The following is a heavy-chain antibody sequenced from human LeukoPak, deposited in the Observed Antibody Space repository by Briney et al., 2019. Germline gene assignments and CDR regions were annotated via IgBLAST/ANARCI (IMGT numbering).Heavy chain of an antibody. CDR1: GFTFSSYA. CDR2: GSGGGGGT. J-gene: IGHJ3*02. V-gene: IGHV3-23*01. Sequence: GGSLRLSCAASGFTFSSYAMSWVRQAPGKVLEWVSSGAGSGGGGGTYHADSVKGRFTISRDDSKNTLFLHMNSLRVEDTAVYYCAEGTTGHCSGATCYPFDMWGQGTVVTVSS. D-gene: IGHD2-15*01. CDR3: AEGTTGHCSGATCYPFDM.